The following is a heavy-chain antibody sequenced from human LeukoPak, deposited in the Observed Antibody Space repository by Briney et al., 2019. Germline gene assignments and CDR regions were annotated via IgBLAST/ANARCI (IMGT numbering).Heavy chain of an antibody. V-gene: IGHV3-21*01. CDR3: ARGGMSLTMIVVAF. CDR1: GFTFSNAW. Sequence: GGSLRLSCATSGFTFSNAWMGWVRQAPGKGLEWVSCISSGSSNIYYADSVKGRFTISRDNAKNSLYLQMNSLRDEDTAVYYCARGGMSLTMIVVAFWGQGTLVTVSS. CDR2: ISSGSSNI. J-gene: IGHJ4*02. D-gene: IGHD3-22*01.